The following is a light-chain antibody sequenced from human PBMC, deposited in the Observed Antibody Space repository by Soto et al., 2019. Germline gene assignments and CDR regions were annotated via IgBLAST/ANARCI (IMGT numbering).Light chain of an antibody. V-gene: IGLV3-21*02. Sequence: SYELTQPPSLSVAPGQTARMTCGGNNIGIKAVHWCQQRPGQAPVLVVHDDGDRPSGIPDRFSGSNSGNTAILTITRVEAGDEADYYCQVWDSGTDHPVFGGGTKLTVL. CDR2: DDG. CDR1: NIGIKA. J-gene: IGLJ3*02. CDR3: QVWDSGTDHPV.